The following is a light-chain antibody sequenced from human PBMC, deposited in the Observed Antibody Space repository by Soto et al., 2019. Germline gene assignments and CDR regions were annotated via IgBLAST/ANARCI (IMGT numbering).Light chain of an antibody. Sequence: EIVMTQSPATLSVSPGERATLSCRASQSVSSNLAWYQQKPGQAPRLLIYGASTRATGIPARFSGSGSGTECTLTISSLRSEDFAVYDCQQNNKWPPWTCGQGTKVESK. CDR3: QQNNKWPPWT. J-gene: IGKJ1*01. V-gene: IGKV3-15*01. CDR1: QSVSSN. CDR2: GAS.